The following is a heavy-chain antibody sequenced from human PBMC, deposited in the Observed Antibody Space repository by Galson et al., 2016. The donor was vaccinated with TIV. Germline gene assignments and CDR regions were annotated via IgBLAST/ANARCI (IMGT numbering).Heavy chain of an antibody. V-gene: IGHV3-33*01. D-gene: IGHD2-21*01. CDR3: ARVRFCGGNTCFSYFDY. CDR2: IWYDDSKR. J-gene: IGHJ4*02. CDR1: GFIFSSYG. Sequence: SLRLSCAASGFIFSSYGFHWVRQTPGKGLEWVADIWYDDSKRDYADSVRGRFTTSRDDSKNTVYLQMKNVRTEDTALYFCARVRFCGGNTCFSYFDYWGQGILVTVSS.